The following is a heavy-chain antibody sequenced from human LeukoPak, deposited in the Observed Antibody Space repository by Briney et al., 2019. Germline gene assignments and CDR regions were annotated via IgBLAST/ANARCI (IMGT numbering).Heavy chain of an antibody. D-gene: IGHD3/OR15-3a*01. CDR1: GGSITSANW. J-gene: IGHJ6*03. CDR3: ARDADGTDLHYYHMDV. V-gene: IGHV4-4*02. Sequence: SETLSLTCAVSGGSITSANWWSWVRQSPGKGLQWIGEIYHTGNANYNPSLQSRVTISLDRSKNQFSLRLNSVTAADTAVYFCARDADGTDLHYYHMDVWGKGTTVTVSS. CDR2: IYHTGNA.